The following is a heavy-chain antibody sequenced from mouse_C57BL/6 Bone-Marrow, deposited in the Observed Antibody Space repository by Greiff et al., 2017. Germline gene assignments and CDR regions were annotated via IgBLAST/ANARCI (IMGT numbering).Heavy chain of an antibody. CDR3: AELGYYFDY. D-gene: IGHD4-1*01. CDR2: ISYDGSN. Sequence: EVQLQQSGPGLVKPSQSLSLTCSVTGYSITSGYYWNWIRQFPGNKLEWMGYISYDGSNNYNPSLKNRISITRDTSKNQFFLKLNSVTPEDTATYYCAELGYYFDYWGQGTTLTVSS. CDR1: GYSITSGYY. V-gene: IGHV3-6*01. J-gene: IGHJ2*01.